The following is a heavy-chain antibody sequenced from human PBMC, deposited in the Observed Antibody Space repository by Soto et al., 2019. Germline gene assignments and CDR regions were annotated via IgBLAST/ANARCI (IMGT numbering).Heavy chain of an antibody. CDR3: SNGVAGGANYFDY. J-gene: IGHJ4*02. D-gene: IGHD2-15*01. CDR2: ISGSGSNT. V-gene: IGHV3-23*01. Sequence: EVQMLGSGGGLIQPGGSLRLSCAASGFTFTNYAMSWVRQAPGTGLEWVSAISGSGSNTYYADSVKGRFTISRDNSKNTLYQQMDSLRAEDTAVYYCSNGVAGGANYFDYWGQGTLVTVSS. CDR1: GFTFTNYA.